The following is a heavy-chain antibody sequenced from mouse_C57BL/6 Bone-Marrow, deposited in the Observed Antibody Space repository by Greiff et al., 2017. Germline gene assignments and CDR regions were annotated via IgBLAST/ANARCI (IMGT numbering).Heavy chain of an antibody. CDR1: GFTFSDYY. Sequence: EVKLEESEGGLVQPGSSMQLSCTASGFTFSDYYMAWVRQVPEKGLEWVANINSDGSSTYYLDSLKSRFIISRDNATNILYLQMSSLKSEDTATYYCARFHYDYPYCDVWGTGTTVTVSS. CDR2: INSDGSST. CDR3: ARFHYDYPYCDV. D-gene: IGHD2-4*01. V-gene: IGHV5-16*01. J-gene: IGHJ1*03.